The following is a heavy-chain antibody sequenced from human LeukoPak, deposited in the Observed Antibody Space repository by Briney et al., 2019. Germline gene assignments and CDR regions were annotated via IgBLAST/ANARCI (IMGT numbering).Heavy chain of an antibody. D-gene: IGHD7-27*01. CDR2: INTNTGNP. CDR3: ARDPTNWGLEVSWFDP. CDR1: GYTFTSYA. J-gene: IGHJ5*02. V-gene: IGHV7-4-1*04. Sequence: ASVKVSCKASGYTFTSYAMNWVRQAPGQGLEWMGWINTNTGNPTYAQGFTGRFVFSLDTSVSMAYLQISSLKAEDTAVYYCARDPTNWGLEVSWFDPWGQGTLVTVSS.